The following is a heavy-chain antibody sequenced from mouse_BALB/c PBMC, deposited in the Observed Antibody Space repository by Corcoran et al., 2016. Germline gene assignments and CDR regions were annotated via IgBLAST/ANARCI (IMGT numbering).Heavy chain of an antibody. CDR2: INTYTGEP. V-gene: IGHV9-3-1*01. CDR3: AREPYAMDY. Sequence: QIQLVKSGPELKKPGETVKISCKASGYTFTNYGMNWVKQAPGKGFKWMGWINTYTGEPTYADDFKGRFAFSLETSASTAYLQINNLKNEETAIYFCAREPYAMDYWGQGTSVTVSS. J-gene: IGHJ4*01. CDR1: GYTFTNYG.